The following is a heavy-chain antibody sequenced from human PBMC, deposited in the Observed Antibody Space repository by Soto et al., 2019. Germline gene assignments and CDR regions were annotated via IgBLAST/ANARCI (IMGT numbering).Heavy chain of an antibody. CDR1: GGSISSSNW. V-gene: IGHV4-4*02. Sequence: QVQLQESGPGLVKPSGTLSLTCAVSGGSISSSNWWSWVRQPPGKGLEWIGKIYHSGSTNYNPSLKSLFTISVDKSKNQFSLKLSSVTAADTAVYYCARVYMVRGTIIRYFDYWGQGTLVTVSS. J-gene: IGHJ4*02. CDR3: ARVYMVRGTIIRYFDY. D-gene: IGHD3-10*01. CDR2: IYHSGST.